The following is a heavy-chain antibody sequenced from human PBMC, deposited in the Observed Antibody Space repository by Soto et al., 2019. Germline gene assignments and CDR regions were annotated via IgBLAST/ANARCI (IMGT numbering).Heavy chain of an antibody. CDR1: GYTFTSYG. CDR2: ISAYNGNT. V-gene: IGHV1-18*01. J-gene: IGHJ3*02. Sequence: ASVKVSCKASGYTFTSYGISWVRQAPGQGLEWMGWISAYNGNTNYAQKLQGRVTMTTDTSTSTAYMELRSLRSDDTAVYYCARYRGRDYGDYKAFDIWGQGTMVTVSS. CDR3: ARYRGRDYGDYKAFDI. D-gene: IGHD4-17*01.